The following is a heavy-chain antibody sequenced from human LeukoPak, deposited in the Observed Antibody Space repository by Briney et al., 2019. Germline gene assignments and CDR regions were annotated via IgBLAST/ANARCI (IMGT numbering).Heavy chain of an antibody. CDR3: ARIFGFYCSSTSCYGDYFDY. D-gene: IGHD2-2*01. Sequence: ASVKVSCRASGYTFTSYGISWVRQAPGQGLEWMGWISAYNGNTNYARKLQGRVTMTTDTSTSTAYMELRSLRSDDTAVYYCARIFGFYCSSTSCYGDYFDYWGQGTLVTVSS. V-gene: IGHV1-18*04. CDR2: ISAYNGNT. J-gene: IGHJ4*02. CDR1: GYTFTSYG.